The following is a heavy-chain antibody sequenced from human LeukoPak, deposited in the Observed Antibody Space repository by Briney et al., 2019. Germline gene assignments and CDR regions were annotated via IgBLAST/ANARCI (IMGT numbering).Heavy chain of an antibody. V-gene: IGHV3-30-3*01. Sequence: GGSLRLSCAASGFTFSSYAMHWVRQAPGKGLEWVAVISYDGSNKYYADSVKGRFTISRDNSKNTLYLQMNSLRAEDTAVYYCARARLKAGELLFDYWGQGTLVTVPS. J-gene: IGHJ4*02. CDR2: ISYDGSNK. CDR1: GFTFSSYA. CDR3: ARARLKAGELLFDY. D-gene: IGHD1-26*01.